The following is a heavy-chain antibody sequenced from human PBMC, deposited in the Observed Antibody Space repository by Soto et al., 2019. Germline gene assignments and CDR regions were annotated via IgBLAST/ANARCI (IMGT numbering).Heavy chain of an antibody. V-gene: IGHV4-34*01. CDR1: GGSFSGHY. Sequence: QVQLQQWGAGLLKPSETLSLTCAVYGGSFSGHYWGWIRQFPGKGLEWIGEIIPSGSTNYNPSLKSRVTISVDTSKIQFSLRLSSVTAADTAMYYCARGSDTAKVGYWGQGTLVTVSS. CDR2: IIPSGST. J-gene: IGHJ4*02. CDR3: ARGSDTAKVGY.